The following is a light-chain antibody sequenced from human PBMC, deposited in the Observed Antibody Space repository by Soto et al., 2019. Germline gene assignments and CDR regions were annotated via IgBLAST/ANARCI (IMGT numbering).Light chain of an antibody. V-gene: IGKV3-20*01. J-gene: IGKJ2*01. CDR3: QLYGNSPPYT. Sequence: EIVLTQSPGTLSLSPGERTTLSCRASQSVSSNYLAWYQQKPGQAPRLLIYGASSRATGIPDRFSGSGSGTDFTLTISRLEPEGLAVYYCQLYGNSPPYTFGQGTKLEIK. CDR2: GAS. CDR1: QSVSSNY.